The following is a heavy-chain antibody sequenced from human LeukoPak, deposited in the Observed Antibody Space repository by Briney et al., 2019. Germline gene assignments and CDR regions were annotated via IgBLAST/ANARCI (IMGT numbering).Heavy chain of an antibody. CDR1: GDTFAGYY. D-gene: IGHD3-10*01. V-gene: IGHV1-2*02. Sequence: EASVKVSCKASGDTFAGYYVHWGRQAPGPRLEWTGWINPKIGGTNYTPKLQARASMTWDTTINTAYMELRRLTSDATTVYYCAAEDTMTRSYDFWGQGARATVPS. CDR2: INPKIGGT. J-gene: IGHJ4*02. CDR3: AAEDTMTRSYDF.